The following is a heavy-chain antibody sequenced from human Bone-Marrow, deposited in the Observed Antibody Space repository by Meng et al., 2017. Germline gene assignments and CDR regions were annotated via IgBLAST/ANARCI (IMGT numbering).Heavy chain of an antibody. V-gene: IGHV3-30*04. Sequence: GESLKISCAASGFTFSSYAMHWVRQAPGKGLEWVAVITYDGSNKYYADSVKGRFTISRDKSRNTLYLQMNSLRAEDTAVYYCARVLPSLAAAGPVDAWGQGTRVTGSS. D-gene: IGHD6-13*01. CDR2: ITYDGSNK. CDR3: ARVLPSLAAAGPVDA. CDR1: GFTFSSYA. J-gene: IGHJ5*02.